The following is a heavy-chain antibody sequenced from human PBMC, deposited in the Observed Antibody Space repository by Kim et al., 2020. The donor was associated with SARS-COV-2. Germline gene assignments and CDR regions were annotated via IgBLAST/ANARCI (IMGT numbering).Heavy chain of an antibody. V-gene: IGHV1-2*02. CDR3: ARVAGIAAAGTSTFQH. Sequence: ASVKVSCKASGYTFTGYYMHWVRQAPGQGLEWMGWINPNSGGTNYAQKFQGRVTMTRDTSISTAYMELSRLRSDDTAVYYCARVAGIAAAGTSTFQHWGQGTLVTVSS. CDR2: INPNSGGT. D-gene: IGHD6-13*01. CDR1: GYTFTGYY. J-gene: IGHJ1*01.